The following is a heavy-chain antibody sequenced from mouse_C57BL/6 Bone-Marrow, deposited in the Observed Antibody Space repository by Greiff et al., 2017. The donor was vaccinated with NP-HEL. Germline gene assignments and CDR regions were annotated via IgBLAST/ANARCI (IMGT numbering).Heavy chain of an antibody. CDR2: INPSSGYT. Sequence: QVQLQQSGAELARPGASVKMSCKASGYTFTSYTMHWVKQRPGQGLEWIGYINPSSGYTKYNQKFKDKATLTADKSSSTAYMQLSSLTSEDSAVYYCARDSIEGSSYWYFDVWGTGTTVTVSS. CDR3: ARDSIEGSSYWYFDV. J-gene: IGHJ1*03. D-gene: IGHD1-1*01. V-gene: IGHV1-4*01. CDR1: GYTFTSYT.